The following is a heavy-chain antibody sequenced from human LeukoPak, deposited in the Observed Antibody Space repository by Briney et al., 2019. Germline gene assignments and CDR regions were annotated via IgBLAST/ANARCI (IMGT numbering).Heavy chain of an antibody. CDR2: INHSGST. CDR1: GGSFSGYY. D-gene: IGHD3-22*01. J-gene: IGHJ4*02. V-gene: IGHV4-34*01. CDR3: ARGRYYYDSSGYYSDY. Sequence: SETLSLTCAVYGGSFSGYYWSWIRQPPGKGLEWIGEINHSGSTNYNPSLKSRVTISVDTSKNQFSPKLSSVTAADTAVYYCARGRYYYDSSGYYSDYWGQGTLVTVSS.